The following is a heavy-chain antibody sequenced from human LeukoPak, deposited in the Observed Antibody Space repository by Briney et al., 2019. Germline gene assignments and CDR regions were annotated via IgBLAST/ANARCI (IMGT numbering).Heavy chain of an antibody. CDR3: AGHGALQKWGDSSGWYDPFDAFDI. D-gene: IGHD6-19*01. J-gene: IGHJ3*02. CDR1: GGSINSYY. V-gene: IGHV4-59*08. CDR2: IYYSGST. Sequence: SETLSLTCTVSGGSINSYYWSWIRQPPGKGLEWIGYIYYSGSTNYNPSLKSRVTISVDTSKNQFSLKLSSWTAADTAVYYFAGHGALQKWGDSSGWYDPFDAFDIWGQGTMVTVSS.